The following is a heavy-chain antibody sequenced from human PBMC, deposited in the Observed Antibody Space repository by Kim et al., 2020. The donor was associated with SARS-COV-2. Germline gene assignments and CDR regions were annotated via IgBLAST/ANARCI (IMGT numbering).Heavy chain of an antibody. V-gene: IGHV1-18*04. CDR3: ARVRVAGKAGDYYYYYGMDV. J-gene: IGHJ6*02. CDR2: ISAYNGNT. D-gene: IGHD6-19*01. Sequence: ASVKVSCKASGYTFTSYGISWVRQAPGQGLEWMGWISAYNGNTNYAQKLQGRVTMTTDTSTSTAYMELRSLRSDDTAVYYCARVRVAGKAGDYYYYYGMDVWGQGTTVTVSS. CDR1: GYTFTSYG.